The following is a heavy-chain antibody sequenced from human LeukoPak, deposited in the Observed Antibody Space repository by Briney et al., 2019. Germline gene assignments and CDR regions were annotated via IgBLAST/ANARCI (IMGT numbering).Heavy chain of an antibody. D-gene: IGHD6-19*01. CDR2: ISKDGSTK. V-gene: IGHV3-30*03. J-gene: IGHJ1*01. CDR3: VRGGTSGWYRD. Sequence: GGSLRLSCVASEFTFSNYGMHWVRQAPGKGLEWVAVISKDGSTKIYSASVKGRFTISRDNAKNTLYLQMNSLSAEDTAVYYCVRGGTSGWYRDWGQGTLVTVSS. CDR1: EFTFSNYG.